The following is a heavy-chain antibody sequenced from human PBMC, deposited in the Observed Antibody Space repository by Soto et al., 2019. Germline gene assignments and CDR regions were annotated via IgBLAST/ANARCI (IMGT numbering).Heavy chain of an antibody. D-gene: IGHD3-3*01. Sequence: GGSLRLSCAASGFTFSSYAMSWVRQAPGKGLEWVSATSDSGGSTYYADSVKGRFTISRDNSKNTLYLQMNSLRAEDTAVYYCARSGRRFLEWLFLDYWGQGTLVTVSS. CDR3: ARSGRRFLEWLFLDY. CDR1: GFTFSSYA. CDR2: TSDSGGST. V-gene: IGHV3-23*01. J-gene: IGHJ4*02.